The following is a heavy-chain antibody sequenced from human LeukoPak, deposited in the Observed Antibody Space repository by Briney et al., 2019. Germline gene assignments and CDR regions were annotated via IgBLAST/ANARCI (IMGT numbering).Heavy chain of an antibody. CDR3: ARVPPSAHQVFSSDY. V-gene: IGHV1-18*01. CDR1: GYTFTSYG. CDR2: ISANNGET. J-gene: IGHJ4*02. Sequence: VASVKVSCKASGYTFTSYGISWVRQAPGQGLEWMSWISANNGETRYAQNFQGRVTMTTDTSTTTAYMELRSLRSDDTAVYYCARVPPSAHQVFSSDYWGQGTQVTVSS. D-gene: IGHD1-14*01.